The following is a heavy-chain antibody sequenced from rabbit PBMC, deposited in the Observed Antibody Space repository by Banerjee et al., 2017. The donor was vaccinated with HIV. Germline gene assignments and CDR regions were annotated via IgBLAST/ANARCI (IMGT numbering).Heavy chain of an antibody. V-gene: IGHV1S45*01. J-gene: IGHJ4*01. CDR1: GFSFSSSYW. CDR3: ARGSAYAGAGYAL. D-gene: IGHD4-2*01. CDR2: INTGSGSA. Sequence: QEQLEESGGDLVKPGASLTLTCTASGFSFSSSYWICWVRQAPGKGLEWIGCINTGSGSAYYASWAKGRFTISKTSSTTVTLQMTSLTAADTATYFCARGSAYAGAGYALWGPGTLVTVS.